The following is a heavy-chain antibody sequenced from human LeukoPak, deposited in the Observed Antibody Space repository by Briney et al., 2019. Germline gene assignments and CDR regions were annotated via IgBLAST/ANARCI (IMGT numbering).Heavy chain of an antibody. CDR3: ARSPLLYYDSRGAFDI. CDR2: IFYSGRT. Sequence: SETLSLTCTVSGGSISSSTYYWGWIRQPPGKGLEWIGSIFYSGRTYYNPSLKSRVTISVDTSKNQFSLKLSSVTAADTAVYYCARSPLLYYDSRGAFDIWGQGTMVTVSS. CDR1: GGSISSSTYY. V-gene: IGHV4-39*07. J-gene: IGHJ3*02. D-gene: IGHD3-22*01.